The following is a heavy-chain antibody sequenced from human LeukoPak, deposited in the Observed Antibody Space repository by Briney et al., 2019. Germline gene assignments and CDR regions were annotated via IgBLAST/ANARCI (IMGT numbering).Heavy chain of an antibody. Sequence: GGSLRLSCVASGFTFSNYNMHWVRQAPGKGLEWVASMRNDGSQIYHADSVKGRFTISRDNSKNTLYLQMNSLRVEDTAIYYCAKDIGRRIFGVAYDAFYIWGQGTMVTVSS. J-gene: IGHJ3*02. CDR2: MRNDGSQI. CDR1: GFTFSNYN. V-gene: IGHV3-30*02. D-gene: IGHD3-3*01. CDR3: AKDIGRRIFGVAYDAFYI.